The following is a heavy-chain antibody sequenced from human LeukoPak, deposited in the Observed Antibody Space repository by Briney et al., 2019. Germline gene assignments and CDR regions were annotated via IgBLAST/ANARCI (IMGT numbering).Heavy chain of an antibody. Sequence: PSQTLSLTCTVSGGSISSGDYSWSWIRQPPGKGLGWIGYIYYSGSTYYNPSLKSRVTISVDTSKNQFSLKLSSVTAADTAVYYCARDKTYYYDSSGSHPGTFDIWGQGTMVTVSS. V-gene: IGHV4-30-4*01. D-gene: IGHD3-22*01. J-gene: IGHJ3*02. CDR2: IYYSGST. CDR3: ARDKTYYYDSSGSHPGTFDI. CDR1: GGSISSGDYS.